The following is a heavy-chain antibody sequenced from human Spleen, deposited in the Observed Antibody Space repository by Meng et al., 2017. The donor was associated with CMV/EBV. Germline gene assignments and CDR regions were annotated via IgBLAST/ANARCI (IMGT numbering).Heavy chain of an antibody. J-gene: IGHJ2*01. CDR3: ASLSSARTWYYDL. CDR1: GCSFSDYY. CDR2: ISDNGRSI. Sequence: CAASGCSFSDYYMNCIRQGPGPGLDWVSHISDNGRSIYYADSVRARFTISRNNAMNSLYMQMTSVGAEDTAVDYCASLSSARTWYYDLWGRGTLVTVSS. V-gene: IGHV3-11*04.